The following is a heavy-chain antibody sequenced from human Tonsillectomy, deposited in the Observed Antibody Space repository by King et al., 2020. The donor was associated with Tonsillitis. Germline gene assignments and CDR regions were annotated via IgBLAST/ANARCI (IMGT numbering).Heavy chain of an antibody. Sequence: QLVQSGAEVKKPGASVKVSCKASGYTFPIYGITGVRQAPGQGLEWVGWISAYNGNTNFAQKLQGRVTMTTDTSTSTAYMELMSLISDDTAVYYCARDRHQLLDYWGQGTLVTVSS. CDR1: GYTFPIYG. J-gene: IGHJ4*02. V-gene: IGHV1-18*01. D-gene: IGHD2-2*01. CDR2: ISAYNGNT. CDR3: ARDRHQLLDY.